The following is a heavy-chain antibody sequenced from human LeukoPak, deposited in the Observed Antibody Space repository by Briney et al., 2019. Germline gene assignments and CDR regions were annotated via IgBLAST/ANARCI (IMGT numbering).Heavy chain of an antibody. D-gene: IGHD3-16*01. CDR2: IYHSGNI. V-gene: IGHV4-4*02. CDR3: AKRGSGYVDY. J-gene: IGHJ4*02. CDR1: GGSISSSYW. Sequence: SETLSLTCAVSGGSISSSYWWSWVRQPPRKGLEWIGEIYHSGNINYNPSLKSRVTISIDKSKNQFSLKLSSVTAADTAVYYCAKRGSGYVDYWGQGILVTVSS.